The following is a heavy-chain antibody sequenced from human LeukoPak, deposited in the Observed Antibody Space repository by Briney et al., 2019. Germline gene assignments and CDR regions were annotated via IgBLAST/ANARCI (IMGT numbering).Heavy chain of an antibody. D-gene: IGHD4-17*01. CDR3: ARASDYVLDS. CDR1: GFTFSSLT. J-gene: IGHJ4*02. CDR2: ISSTSRTI. Sequence: GGSLRLSCAASGFTFSSLTMSWVRQAPGKGLEWVSDISSTSRTIYYADPAEGRFTISRDNAKNSLYLQMNSLRDEDTAVYYCARASDYVLDSWGQGILVTVSS. V-gene: IGHV3-48*02.